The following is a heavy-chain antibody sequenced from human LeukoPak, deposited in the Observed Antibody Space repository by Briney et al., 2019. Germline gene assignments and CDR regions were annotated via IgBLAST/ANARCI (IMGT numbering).Heavy chain of an antibody. V-gene: IGHV4-39*01. CDR1: GGSISSSSYY. CDR2: IYYNGST. J-gene: IGHJ6*02. Sequence: SETLSLTCTVSGGSISSSSYYWGWIRQPPGKGLEWIGSIYYNGSTYYNPSLKSRVTISVDTSKNQFSLKLSSVTAADTAVYYCARPGIAAAGPIDYYGMDVWGQGTTVTVSS. D-gene: IGHD6-13*01. CDR3: ARPGIAAAGPIDYYGMDV.